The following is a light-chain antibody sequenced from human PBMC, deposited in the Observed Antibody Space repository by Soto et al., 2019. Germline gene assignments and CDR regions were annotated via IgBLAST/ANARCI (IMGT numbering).Light chain of an antibody. CDR3: QQYNNWLPWT. CDR1: QFIGDN. Sequence: DIVMTQSPATLSVSPGDRAILSCRASQFIGDNLAWYQQKSGQAPRLLIYGASTRATSIPARFSGSRSGTEFTLTIGGLQSEDVALYYCQQYNNWLPWTFGQGPRVDIK. J-gene: IGKJ1*01. V-gene: IGKV3-15*01. CDR2: GAS.